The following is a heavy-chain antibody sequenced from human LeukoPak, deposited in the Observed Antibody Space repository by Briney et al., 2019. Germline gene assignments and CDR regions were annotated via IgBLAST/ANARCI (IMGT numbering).Heavy chain of an antibody. V-gene: IGHV4-34*01. Sequence: PSETLSLTCTVSGGSISSYYWSWIRQPPGKGLEWIGEINHSGSTNYNPSLKSRVTISVDTSKNQFSLKLSSVTAADTAVYYCARANTKPTYYDFWSGSQRANYYYGMDVWGQGTTVTVSS. CDR3: ARANTKPTYYDFWSGSQRANYYYGMDV. J-gene: IGHJ6*02. D-gene: IGHD3-3*01. CDR1: GGSISSYY. CDR2: INHSGST.